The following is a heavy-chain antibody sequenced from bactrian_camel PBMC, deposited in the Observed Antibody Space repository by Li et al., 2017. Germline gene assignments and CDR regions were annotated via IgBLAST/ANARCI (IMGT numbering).Heavy chain of an antibody. J-gene: IGHJ4*01. CDR1: GFTFSNYD. CDR3: AARRCWDTFGYDY. V-gene: IGHV3S40*01. D-gene: IGHD5*01. Sequence: VQLVESGGGSVQAGGSLRLSCTASGFTFSNYDMSWVRQTPGKRREAVASIYAAGGSTYYVDSVKGRFTISRDDAKNTVYLQMNSLKPEDTAMYYCAARRCWDTFGYDYWGQGTQVTVS. CDR2: IYAAGGST.